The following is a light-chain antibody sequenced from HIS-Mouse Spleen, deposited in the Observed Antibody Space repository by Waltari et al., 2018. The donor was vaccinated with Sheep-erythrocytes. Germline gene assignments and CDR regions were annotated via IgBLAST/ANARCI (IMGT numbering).Light chain of an antibody. CDR3: QQYGSSPT. Sequence: EIVFTQSPVTLSLPTGEAATLSCRACQTVSSSYLAWYQQKPGQAPRLLIYGASSRATGIPDRFSGSGSGTDFTLTISRLEPEDFAVYYCQQYGSSPTFGQGTKLEIK. CDR1: QTVSSSY. V-gene: IGKV3-20*01. J-gene: IGKJ2*01. CDR2: GAS.